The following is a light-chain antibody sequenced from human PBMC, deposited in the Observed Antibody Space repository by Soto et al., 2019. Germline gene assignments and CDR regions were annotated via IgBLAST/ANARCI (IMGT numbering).Light chain of an antibody. Sequence: QSVLTQPPSASGSPGQSVTISCTGTKSDIGVYDFVSWYQHHPGKAPRLIIYEVVQRPSGVPDRFSGSKSGNTASLTVSGLQAADEADYFCKSYDGSNTEVFGSGTKVTVL. V-gene: IGLV2-8*01. CDR1: KSDIGVYDF. CDR2: EVV. CDR3: KSYDGSNTEV. J-gene: IGLJ1*01.